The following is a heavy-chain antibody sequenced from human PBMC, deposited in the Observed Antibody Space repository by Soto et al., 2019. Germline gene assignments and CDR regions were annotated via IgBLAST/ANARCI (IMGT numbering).Heavy chain of an antibody. CDR1: GFTVSSDS. J-gene: IGHJ6*02. CDR2: IYSDNNT. Sequence: EVQLVETGGDLIQPGGSLRLSCAASGFTVSSDSMTWVRQAPGKGLEWISIIYSDNNTDYADSVKGQSSISRDTSKNILYLQMNSLRAEDTAEYYCARHYSAMGVWGQGTTVTVSS. CDR3: ARHYSAMGV. V-gene: IGHV3-53*02.